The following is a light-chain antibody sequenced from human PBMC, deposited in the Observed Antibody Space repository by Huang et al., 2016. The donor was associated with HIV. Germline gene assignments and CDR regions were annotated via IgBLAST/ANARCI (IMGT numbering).Light chain of an antibody. J-gene: IGKJ1*01. CDR2: GAS. CDR3: QQYYTSPQT. Sequence: DIVMTQSPDSLAVSLGEAATLTCRSSQSVLSSATNKNYLAWFQQKSRQSPKLLMFGASTREAGVPDRLSGSGSGTHFTLTINNVKTEDVAIYYCQQYYTSPQTFGPGTRVEI. CDR1: QSVLSSATNKNY. V-gene: IGKV4-1*01.